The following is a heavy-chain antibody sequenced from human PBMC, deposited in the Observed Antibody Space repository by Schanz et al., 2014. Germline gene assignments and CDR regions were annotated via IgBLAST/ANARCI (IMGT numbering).Heavy chain of an antibody. V-gene: IGHV3-30*04. CDR1: GFTFRGHA. CDR3: TRDRGALVTHNDALNL. D-gene: IGHD2-8*02. CDR2: ISTYGTNT. J-gene: IGHJ3*01. Sequence: QVQLVESGGGVVQPGRSLRLSCAASGFTFRGHAMHWVRQAPGKGLEKVAAISTYGTNTYYAASVRGRFTISRDNSKNTVYLQMDSLRSEDTAVYYCTRDRGALVTHNDALNLWGQGTMVSVSS.